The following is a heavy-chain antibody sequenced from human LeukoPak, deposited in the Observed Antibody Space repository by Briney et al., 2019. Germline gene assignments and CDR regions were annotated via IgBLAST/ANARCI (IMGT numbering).Heavy chain of an antibody. D-gene: IGHD3-10*01. CDR1: GDSVSSNSAA. J-gene: IGHJ4*02. CDR2: IYYRSKWYN. Sequence: TXXISGDSVSSNSAAWNWIRQSPXRGLXWLGRIYYRSKWYNDYAVSVKSRITINPDTSKNQFSLQLNSVTPEDTAVYYCARESDDGSGSYYDYWGQGTLVTVSS. V-gene: IGHV6-1*01. CDR3: ARESDDGSGSYYDY.